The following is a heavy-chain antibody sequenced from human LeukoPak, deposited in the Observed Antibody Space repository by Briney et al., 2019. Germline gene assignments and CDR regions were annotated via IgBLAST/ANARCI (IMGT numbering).Heavy chain of an antibody. J-gene: IGHJ6*03. V-gene: IGHV4-59*11. CDR3: ARVGSSWQTYYYYYYMDV. D-gene: IGHD6-13*01. Sequence: SETLSLTCTVSGGSISSHYWSWIRQPPGKGLEWIGDIYYSGSTNYNPSLKSRVTISVDTSKNQFSLKLSSVTAADTAVYYCARVGSSWQTYYYYYYMDVWGKGTTVTVSS. CDR2: IYYSGST. CDR1: GGSISSHY.